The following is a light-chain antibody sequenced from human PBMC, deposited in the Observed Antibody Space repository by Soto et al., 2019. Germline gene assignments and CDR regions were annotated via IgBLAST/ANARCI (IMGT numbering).Light chain of an antibody. J-gene: IGKJ1*01. Sequence: IVLTQSPGTLSLSSGERATLSCRASQSVGDSYLAWYQQKPGQAPRLLIYGASSRATGIPDRLSGSGSGTDFTLTIDRLEPEDFAVYYCQQYGSSSSWTFGQGTKVEIK. CDR3: QQYGSSSSWT. CDR1: QSVGDSY. CDR2: GAS. V-gene: IGKV3-20*01.